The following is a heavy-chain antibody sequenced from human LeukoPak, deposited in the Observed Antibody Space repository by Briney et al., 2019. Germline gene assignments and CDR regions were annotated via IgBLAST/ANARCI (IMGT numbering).Heavy chain of an antibody. CDR3: AILNSGSPPSYYYYGMDV. V-gene: IGHV5-51*01. CDR1: GYSFTSYW. D-gene: IGHD1-26*01. CDR2: IYPGDSDP. Sequence: GESLKISCQGSGYSFTSYWIAWVRQMPGKGLEWMGVIYPGDSDPRYSPSFQGQVTISADKSISTASLQWSSLKATDTAMYYSAILNSGSPPSYYYYGMDVWGQGTTVTVSS. J-gene: IGHJ6*02.